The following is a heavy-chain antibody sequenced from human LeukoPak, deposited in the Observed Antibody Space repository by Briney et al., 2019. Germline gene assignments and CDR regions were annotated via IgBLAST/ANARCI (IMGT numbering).Heavy chain of an antibody. Sequence: ASVKASCKASGYTFTGYYMHWVRQAPGQGLEWMGWINPNTDGTNYAQKFQGRVTMTRDTSISTAYMELSRLRSDDTAVYYCARGCGSWCLPLCYYYYYYMDVWGKGTPFTVSS. CDR1: GYTFTGYY. D-gene: IGHD6-13*01. J-gene: IGHJ6*03. V-gene: IGHV1-2*02. CDR3: ARGCGSWCLPLCYYYYYYMDV. CDR2: INPNTDGT.